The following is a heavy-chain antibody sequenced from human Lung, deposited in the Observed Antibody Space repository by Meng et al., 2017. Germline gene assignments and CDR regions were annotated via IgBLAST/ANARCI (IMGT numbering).Heavy chain of an antibody. V-gene: IGHV4-61*01. J-gene: IGHJ5*02. D-gene: IGHD6-19*01. Sequence: QVRREESGPGLVRPSETLSLTCTVSGGSVSSGTYYWSWIRQPPGKGLEWIGYIFYDGSTSYNPSLKSRVTISVDTSKNQFSLKLSSITAADRAVYYCARDRIGSGWYSGNCFDPWGQGILVTVSS. CDR2: IFYDGST. CDR1: GGSVSSGTYY. CDR3: ARDRIGSGWYSGNCFDP.